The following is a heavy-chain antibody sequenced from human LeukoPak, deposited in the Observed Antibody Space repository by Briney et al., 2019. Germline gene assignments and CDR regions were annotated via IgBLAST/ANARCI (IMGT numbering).Heavy chain of an antibody. D-gene: IGHD5-24*01. J-gene: IGHJ3*02. CDR2: ISYDGSKK. V-gene: IGHV3-30*04. CDR1: AFTFSNYA. CDR3: ARDGSEPWLQWLSYAFDI. Sequence: SGGSLRLSCAASAFTFSNYALHWIRQAPGKGLEWVAGISYDGSKKYSADSVEGRFTISRDNSKNTLYLQMNSLRAEDTAVYYCARDGSEPWLQWLSYAFDIWGQGTMVTVSS.